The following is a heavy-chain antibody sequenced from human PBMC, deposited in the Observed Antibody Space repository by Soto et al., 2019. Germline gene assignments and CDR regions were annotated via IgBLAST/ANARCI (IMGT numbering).Heavy chain of an antibody. J-gene: IGHJ4*02. CDR1: GFAVNSDY. V-gene: IGHV3-53*01. Sequence: EVQLVASGGGLIQPGGSLRLSCAASGFAVNSDYMSWVRQAPGKGLEWVSVIFGGGATHYSDSVKGRFTSSKDNSKNTVFLQMNSLRVEDTAVYFCVRTSSFWGQGTRVIVSS. CDR2: IFGGGAT. D-gene: IGHD2-2*01. CDR3: VRTSSF.